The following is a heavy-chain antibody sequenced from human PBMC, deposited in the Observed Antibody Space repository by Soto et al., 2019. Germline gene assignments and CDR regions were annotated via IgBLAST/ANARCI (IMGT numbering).Heavy chain of an antibody. CDR1: GFSLTTSGVG. J-gene: IGHJ5*02. D-gene: IGHD4-17*01. V-gene: IGHV2-5*02. Sequence: QITLKESGPTLVKPTQTLTLTCTFSGFSLTTSGVGVGWIRQPPGKALEWLALIYLDDDKRYSPSLNSRLTTTKDTSQNQVVLTMPNMDPADTATYFCAHRTTTVTWWFDPWGQGTLVTVSS. CDR3: AHRTTTVTWWFDP. CDR2: IYLDDDK.